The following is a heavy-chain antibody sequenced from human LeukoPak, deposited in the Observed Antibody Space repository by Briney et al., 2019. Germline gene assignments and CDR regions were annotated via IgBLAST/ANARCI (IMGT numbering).Heavy chain of an antibody. J-gene: IGHJ2*01. CDR3: AGGQGWHFNL. V-gene: IGHV3-7*01. CDR1: GITFSSLW. D-gene: IGHD2-15*01. Sequence: QPGGSLRLSCEVSGITFSSLWMSWFRQAPGKGLEWVADIKHDGSEEHYVASVKGRFTISRDNAKLYLQMNSLRADDTAVYYCAGGQGWHFNLWGLGTLITVSS. CDR2: IKHDGSEE.